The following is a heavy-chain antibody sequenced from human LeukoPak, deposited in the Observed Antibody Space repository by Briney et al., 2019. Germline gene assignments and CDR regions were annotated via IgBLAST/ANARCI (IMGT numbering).Heavy chain of an antibody. CDR3: AKAFYSGTNNWFDP. CDR2: ISGSGGST. V-gene: IGHV3-23*01. J-gene: IGHJ5*02. CDR1: GFTLSSYA. Sequence: GGSLRLSCAASGFTLSSYAMSWVRQAPGKGLEWVSVISGSGGSTYYADSVKGRFTISRDNSKNTLYLQMNSLRAEDTAVYYCAKAFYSGTNNWFDPWGQGTLVTVSS. D-gene: IGHD3-10*01.